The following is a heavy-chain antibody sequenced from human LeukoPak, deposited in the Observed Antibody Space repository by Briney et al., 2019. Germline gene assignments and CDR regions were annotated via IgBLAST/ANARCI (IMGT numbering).Heavy chain of an antibody. CDR2: ISAYNGNT. J-gene: IGHJ4*02. D-gene: IGHD6-19*01. CDR1: GYTFTSYG. V-gene: IGHV1-18*01. CDR3: AAGDLPTQWLADGRALPQIDY. Sequence: ASVKVSCKASGYTFTSYGISWVRQAPGQGLEWMGWISAYNGNTNYAQKLQGRVTMTTDTSTSTAYMELRSLRSDDTAVYYCAAGDLPTQWLADGRALPQIDYWGQGTLVTVSS.